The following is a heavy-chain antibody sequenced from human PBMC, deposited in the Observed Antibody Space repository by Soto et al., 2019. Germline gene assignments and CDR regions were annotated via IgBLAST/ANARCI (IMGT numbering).Heavy chain of an antibody. V-gene: IGHV4-59*01. J-gene: IGHJ4*02. CDR2: IYFTGST. CDR3: ARGREYYDSSGYHYYFDY. CDR1: GGSISSYY. D-gene: IGHD3-22*01. Sequence: SETLSLTCTVSGGSISSYYWSWIRQPPGKGLEWIGYIYFTGSTNYNPSLKSRVTISVDTSKIQFSLKLSSVAAADTAVYYCARGREYYDSSGYHYYFDYWGQGTLVTVSS.